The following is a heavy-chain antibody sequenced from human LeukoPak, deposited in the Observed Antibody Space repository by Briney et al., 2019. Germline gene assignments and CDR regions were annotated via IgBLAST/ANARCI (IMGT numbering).Heavy chain of an antibody. CDR3: ARATPTGYSSGWYGY. Sequence: NTSETLSLTCTVSGGSISSYYWSWIRQPPGKGLEWIGYIYYSGSTNYNPSLKSRVTISVDTSKNQFSLKLSSVTAADTAVYYCARATPTGYSSGWYGYWGQGTLVTVSS. CDR1: GGSISSYY. D-gene: IGHD6-19*01. CDR2: IYYSGST. V-gene: IGHV4-59*08. J-gene: IGHJ4*02.